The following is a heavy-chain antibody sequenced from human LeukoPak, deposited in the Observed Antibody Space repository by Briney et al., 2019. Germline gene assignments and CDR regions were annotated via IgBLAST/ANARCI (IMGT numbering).Heavy chain of an antibody. Sequence: PSETLSLTCTVSGGSISSSSYYWGWIRQPPGKGLEWIGSIYYSGSTYYNPSLKSRVTISVDTSKNQFSLKLSSVTAADTAVYYCARVPAARYSSSWVNWFDPWGQGTLVTVSS. D-gene: IGHD6-13*01. J-gene: IGHJ5*02. CDR3: ARVPAARYSSSWVNWFDP. CDR2: IYYSGST. CDR1: GGSISSSSYY. V-gene: IGHV4-39*07.